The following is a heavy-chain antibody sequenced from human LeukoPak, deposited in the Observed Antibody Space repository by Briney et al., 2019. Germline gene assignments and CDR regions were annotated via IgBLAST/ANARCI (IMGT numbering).Heavy chain of an antibody. D-gene: IGHD6-13*01. Sequence: PSETLSLTCTVSGGSISSSSYYWGWIRQPPGKGLEWIGSIYYSGRTYYNPSLKSRVTISVDTSKNQFSLKLSSVTAADTAVYYCARDSRSSWYSYWGQGTLVTVSS. CDR3: ARDSRSSWYSY. CDR2: IYYSGRT. CDR1: GGSISSSSYY. V-gene: IGHV4-39*07. J-gene: IGHJ4*02.